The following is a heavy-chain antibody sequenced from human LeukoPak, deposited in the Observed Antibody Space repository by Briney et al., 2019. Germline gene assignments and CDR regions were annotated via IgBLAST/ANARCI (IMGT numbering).Heavy chain of an antibody. J-gene: IGHJ4*02. Sequence: GGSLRLSCAASGFTFSSYGMHWVRQAPGKGLEWVAVIWYDGSNKYYADSVKGRFTISRDNSKNTLYLQMNSLRVEDTAVYYCAIKVPGTTPLDYWGQGTLVTVSS. CDR2: IWYDGSNK. CDR3: AIKVPGTTPLDY. D-gene: IGHD1-7*01. V-gene: IGHV3-33*01. CDR1: GFTFSSYG.